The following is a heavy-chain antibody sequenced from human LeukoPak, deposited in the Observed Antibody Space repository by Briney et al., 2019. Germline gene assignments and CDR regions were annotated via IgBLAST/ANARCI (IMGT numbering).Heavy chain of an antibody. V-gene: IGHV3-30-3*01. J-gene: IGHJ3*02. CDR2: ISYDGSNK. CDR3: ARDDVTTNGGVIADSRLFDI. CDR1: GFTVSSNY. Sequence: AGGSLRLSCAASGFTVSSNYMSWVRQAPGKGLEWVVVISYDGSNKYYADSVRGRFTISRDNAKNSLYLQMNSLRGEDTALYYCARDDVTTNGGVIADSRLFDIWGQGTMVTVSS. D-gene: IGHD2-8*02.